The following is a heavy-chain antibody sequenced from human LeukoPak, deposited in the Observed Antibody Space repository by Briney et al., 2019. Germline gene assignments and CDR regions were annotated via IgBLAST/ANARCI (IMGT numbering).Heavy chain of an antibody. V-gene: IGHV3-23*01. D-gene: IGHD3-22*01. J-gene: IGHJ4*02. Sequence: PGGSLRLSCAASGFTFSSYAMSWVRPAPGKGLEWVSGISGSGDNTYYADSVKGRFTISRDNSKNTLYVQVNSLGTEDTAAYYRAKGSYYDSSGSFYFDYWGQGTLVTVSS. CDR2: ISGSGDNT. CDR3: AKGSYYDSSGSFYFDY. CDR1: GFTFSSYA.